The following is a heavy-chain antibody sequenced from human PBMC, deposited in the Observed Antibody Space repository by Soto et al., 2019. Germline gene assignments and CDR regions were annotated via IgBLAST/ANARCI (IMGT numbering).Heavy chain of an antibody. D-gene: IGHD2-15*01. Sequence: QVQLVQSGAEVKKPGASVKVSCKASGYSFTTYYMHWVRQAPGQGLEWMGIINPSDDSTTYAQKFQGRVTMTRDTSMSTVYMELRSLRSEDTAVYYCARLPTCSGGSCYPGYNGLDVWGQGTTVTVSS. J-gene: IGHJ6*02. CDR2: INPSDDST. V-gene: IGHV1-46*01. CDR1: GYSFTTYY. CDR3: ARLPTCSGGSCYPGYNGLDV.